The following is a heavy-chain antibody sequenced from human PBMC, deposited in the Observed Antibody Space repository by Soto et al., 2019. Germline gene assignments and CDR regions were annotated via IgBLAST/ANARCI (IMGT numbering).Heavy chain of an antibody. CDR1: GFNLYSYD. Sequence: EVQLVESGGALVKRGGSLRLSCVIYGFNLYSYDMHWVRQAPGKGLEWVASISSSSVYRHYADSVKGRFTISRDNAGNSLFLQMNSLRAEDTGVYYCARDGSGSENYRYYHSDVWGKGTTVAVSS. D-gene: IGHD3-10*01. CDR2: ISSSSVYR. CDR3: ARDGSGSENYRYYHSDV. J-gene: IGHJ6*03. V-gene: IGHV3-21*06.